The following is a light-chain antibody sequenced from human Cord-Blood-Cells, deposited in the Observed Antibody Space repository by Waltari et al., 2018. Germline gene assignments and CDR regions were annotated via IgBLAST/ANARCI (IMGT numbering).Light chain of an antibody. Sequence: AIQLTQSPSSLSASVGDRVTITCRASQGISSALAWYQQKPGKAPKLLIYDASSLENGVPTRVSGSGSGTDLTLTISSLHPEDFATYYCQQFNSYPQTFGQGTKVEIK. V-gene: IGKV1-13*02. CDR3: QQFNSYPQT. CDR2: DAS. J-gene: IGKJ1*01. CDR1: QGISSA.